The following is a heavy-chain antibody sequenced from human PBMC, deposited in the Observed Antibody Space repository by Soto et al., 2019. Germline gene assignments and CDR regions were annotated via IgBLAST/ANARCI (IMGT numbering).Heavy chain of an antibody. Sequence: VASVKVSCKASGYTFSTYAMHWVRQAPGQSLEWMGWLNGGTGQTRYSQKFQDRVIITRDTSASTGHMELSSLTSEDTAVYYCARGKGMEENYFYYGLDIWGQGTTVTVSS. D-gene: IGHD1-1*01. CDR3: ARGKGMEENYFYYGLDI. CDR2: LNGGTGQT. V-gene: IGHV1-3*01. CDR1: GYTFSTYA. J-gene: IGHJ6*02.